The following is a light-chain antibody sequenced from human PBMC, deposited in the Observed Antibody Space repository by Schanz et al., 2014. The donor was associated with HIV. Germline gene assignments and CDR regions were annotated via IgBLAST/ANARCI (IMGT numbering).Light chain of an antibody. CDR2: DAS. CDR3: QQRGNWPPIT. CDR1: QSVSSSY. Sequence: EIVLTQSPGTLSLSPGERATLSCRASQSVSSSYLTWYQQKPGQAPRLLISDASRRATGIPARFSGSGSGTDFSLTIRSLDPEDFAVYYCQQRGNWPPITFGQGTRLEIK. V-gene: IGKV3D-20*02. J-gene: IGKJ5*01.